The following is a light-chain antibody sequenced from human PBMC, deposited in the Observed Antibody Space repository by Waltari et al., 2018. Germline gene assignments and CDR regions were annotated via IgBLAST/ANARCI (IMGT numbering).Light chain of an antibody. CDR2: ADN. J-gene: IGLJ3*02. CDR1: SSNVGSYNL. V-gene: IGLV2-23*01. CDR3: CSYAGSSTWV. Sequence: QSALTQPASVSGSPGQSITISCTGTSSNVGSYNLVSWYQQHPDKAPKLMVYADNKRPAGVSNRVSGAKSGNTASLTISGLQVADEAFYYCCSYAGSSTWVFGGGTKLTVL.